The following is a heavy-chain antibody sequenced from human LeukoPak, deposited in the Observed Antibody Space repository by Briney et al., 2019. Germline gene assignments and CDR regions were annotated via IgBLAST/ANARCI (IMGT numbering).Heavy chain of an antibody. V-gene: IGHV4-31*03. J-gene: IGHJ4*02. Sequence: PSETLSLTCTVSGGTVSSGLYYWTWIRQRPGKGLECIGFIHFTGSIHYNPSLASRVSISVDPSDVQFSLSLKSVTAADTAIYYCARGSDDIKVGYWGQGKLVTVSS. CDR3: ARGSDDIKVGY. CDR1: GGTVSSGLYY. CDR2: IHFTGSI. D-gene: IGHD1-26*01.